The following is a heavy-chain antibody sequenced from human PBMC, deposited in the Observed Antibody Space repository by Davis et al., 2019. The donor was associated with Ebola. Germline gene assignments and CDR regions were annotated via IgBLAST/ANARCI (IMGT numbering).Heavy chain of an antibody. CDR3: AREACSSISCYTYYFDY. D-gene: IGHD2-2*02. Sequence: GESLKISCAASGFTFSSYSMNWVRQAPGKGLEWVSSISSSSSSTYYADSVKGRFTISRDNAKNSLYLQMNSLRAEDTAVYYCAREACSSISCYTYYFDYWGQGTLVTVSS. J-gene: IGHJ4*02. CDR1: GFTFSSYS. CDR2: ISSSSSST. V-gene: IGHV3-21*01.